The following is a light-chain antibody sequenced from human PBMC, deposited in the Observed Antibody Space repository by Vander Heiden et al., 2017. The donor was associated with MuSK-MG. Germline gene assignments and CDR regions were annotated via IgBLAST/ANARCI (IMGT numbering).Light chain of an antibody. Sequence: DIQMTQSPSSLSASVGDRVTITCRASQSISSYLNWYQQKPGKAPKLLIYAASRWQSGVPSRFSGSGCVTDFTLTSSRLQPEDFANYYGQQSYSTPTFGQGTKVEIK. CDR2: AAS. CDR1: QSISSY. CDR3: QQSYSTPT. J-gene: IGKJ1*01. V-gene: IGKV1-39*01.